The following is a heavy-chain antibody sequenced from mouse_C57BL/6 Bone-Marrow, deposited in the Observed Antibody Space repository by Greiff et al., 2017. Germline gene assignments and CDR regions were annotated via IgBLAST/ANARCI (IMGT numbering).Heavy chain of an antibody. Sequence: QVQLKQPGAELVRPGSSVKLSCKASGYTFTSYWMHWVKQRPIQGLEWIGNIDPSDSETHYNQKFKDKATLTVDKSSSTAYMQLSSLTSDDSAVYYCARESSLDYWGQGTTLTVSS. V-gene: IGHV1-52*01. CDR1: GYTFTSYW. CDR2: IDPSDSET. D-gene: IGHD1-1*01. J-gene: IGHJ2*01. CDR3: ARESSLDY.